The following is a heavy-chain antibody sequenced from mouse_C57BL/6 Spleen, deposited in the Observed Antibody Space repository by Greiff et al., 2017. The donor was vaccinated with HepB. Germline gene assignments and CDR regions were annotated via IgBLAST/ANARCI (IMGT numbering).Heavy chain of an antibody. CDR1: GYSITSGYY. V-gene: IGHV3-6*01. CDR2: ISYDGSN. J-gene: IGHJ4*01. CDR3: AWFYYAMDY. D-gene: IGHD1-1*02. Sequence: EVQLQESGPGLVKPSQSLSLTCSVTGYSITSGYYWNWIRQFPGNKLEWMGYISYDGSNNYNPSLKNRISITRDTSKNQFFLKLNSVTTEDTATYYCAWFYYAMDYWGQGTSVTVSS.